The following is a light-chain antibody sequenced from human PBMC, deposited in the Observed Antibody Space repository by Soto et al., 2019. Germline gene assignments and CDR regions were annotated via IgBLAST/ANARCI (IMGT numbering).Light chain of an antibody. Sequence: DIQMTQSPSTLSASVGDRVTITCRASQSISSWLAWYQQKPGKAPKLLIYKASSLESGVPSRFSGSGSGTEFTLTISSLQPDDFATYYCQQYNNWGTFGQGTKVEIK. V-gene: IGKV1-5*03. CDR2: KAS. CDR3: QQYNNWGT. J-gene: IGKJ1*01. CDR1: QSISSW.